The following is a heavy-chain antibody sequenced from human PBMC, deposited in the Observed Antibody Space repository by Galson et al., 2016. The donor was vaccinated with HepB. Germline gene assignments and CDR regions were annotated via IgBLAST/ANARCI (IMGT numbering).Heavy chain of an antibody. Sequence: SVKVSCKAVGGPFTNYAVNWVRQAPGQGLEWMGGIIPFFLTPSYSHQLQDRVTISADQSTSTVFMELRMLTSEETAVYFCARESTEYISTWVKFDFWGQGTRVAVSS. J-gene: IGHJ4*02. CDR2: IIPFFLTP. V-gene: IGHV1-69*13. D-gene: IGHD2-2*01. CDR1: GGPFTNYA. CDR3: ARESTEYISTWVKFDF.